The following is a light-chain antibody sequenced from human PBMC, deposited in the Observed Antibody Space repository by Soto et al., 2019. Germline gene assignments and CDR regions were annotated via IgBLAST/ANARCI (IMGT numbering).Light chain of an antibody. V-gene: IGKV1-5*03. Sequence: DIKMPKSPSTVSRLELDRVRITCKDSQTISSWLAWYQQKPGKAPKLLIYKASTLKSGVPSRFSGSGSGTEFTLTISSLQPDDFATYYCQQYNSYRTWTFGQGTKVDI. CDR2: KAS. J-gene: IGKJ1*01. CDR1: QTISSW. CDR3: QQYNSYRTWT.